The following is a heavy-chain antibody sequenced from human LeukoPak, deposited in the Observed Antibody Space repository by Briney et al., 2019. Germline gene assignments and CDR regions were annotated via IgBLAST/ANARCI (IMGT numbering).Heavy chain of an antibody. CDR2: ISWNSGSI. CDR1: GFTFDDYA. CDR3: ASVATIFLGFFDP. D-gene: IGHD3-3*01. Sequence: PGGSLRLSCAASGFTFDDYAMHWVRQAPGKGLEWVSGISWNSGSIGYADSVKGRFTISRDNAKNSLYLQMNSLRAEDTALYYCASVATIFLGFFDPWGQGTLVTVSS. V-gene: IGHV3-9*01. J-gene: IGHJ5*02.